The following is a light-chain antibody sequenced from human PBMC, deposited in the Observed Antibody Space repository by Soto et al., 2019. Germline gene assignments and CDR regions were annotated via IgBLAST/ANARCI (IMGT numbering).Light chain of an antibody. CDR2: GAS. V-gene: IGKV3-20*01. CDR1: QSLNSRS. Sequence: IVLTQSPGTLSLSPGDGATLSCRASQSLNSRSLAWYRQKPGQAPSLLIFGASSRATGIPDRFSGSGSGTAVTLIISRLEPEDFAVYYCQQYGTSPFTVGPGTRVDI. CDR3: QQYGTSPFT. J-gene: IGKJ3*01.